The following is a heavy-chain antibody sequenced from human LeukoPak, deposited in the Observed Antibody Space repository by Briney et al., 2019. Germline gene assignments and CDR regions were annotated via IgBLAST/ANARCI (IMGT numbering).Heavy chain of an antibody. V-gene: IGHV4-59*01. CDR1: DGSIISYY. J-gene: IGHJ4*02. CDR2: IYYSGST. D-gene: IGHD4-17*01. CDR3: ARGRNYGDYFDY. Sequence: PSETLSLTCTVSDGSIISYYWSWIRQPPGKGLEWIGYIYYSGSTNYNPSLKSRVTISVDTSMNQFSLKLSSVTAADTAVYYCARGRNYGDYFDYWGQGTLVTVSS.